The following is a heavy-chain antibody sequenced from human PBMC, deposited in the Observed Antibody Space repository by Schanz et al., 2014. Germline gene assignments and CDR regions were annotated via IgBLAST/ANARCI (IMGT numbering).Heavy chain of an antibody. CDR1: GFPVSSNH. V-gene: IGHV3-66*01. CDR2: IYSGIGA. J-gene: IGHJ4*02. Sequence: LAEPGGGLVHTGGSFRLPCAVSGFPVSSNHMSWVRQAPGKGLEWVSVIYSGIGAYYADSVKDRFTVSRDNSKNSVYLQMNRLRDEDTAVYYCARVHHYDPSGWGYFDYWGQGALVTVSP. CDR3: ARVHHYDPSGWGYFDY. D-gene: IGHD3-22*01.